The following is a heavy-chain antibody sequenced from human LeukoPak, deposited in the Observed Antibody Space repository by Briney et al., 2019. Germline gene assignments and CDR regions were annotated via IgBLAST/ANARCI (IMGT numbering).Heavy chain of an antibody. CDR2: ISSSGSTI. J-gene: IGHJ4*02. Sequence: GGSLRLSCAASGFTFSSYEMNWVRQAPGKGLEWVSYISSSGSTIYYADSVKGRFTISRDNAKNSLYLQMNSLRAEDTAVYYCAATNYDSSGYFFDYWGQGTLVTVSS. V-gene: IGHV3-48*03. CDR3: AATNYDSSGYFFDY. D-gene: IGHD3-22*01. CDR1: GFTFSSYE.